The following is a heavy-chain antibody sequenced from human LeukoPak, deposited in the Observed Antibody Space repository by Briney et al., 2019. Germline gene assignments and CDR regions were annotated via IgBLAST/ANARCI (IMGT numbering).Heavy chain of an antibody. CDR3: VRKMGLAGWYFDL. V-gene: IGHV3-30*02. J-gene: IGHJ2*01. Sequence: GGSLRLSCAAPAFAFSSHDMHWVRQAPGKGPEWVIFIQYDGSYVNYGASARGRFTISRDNSENTLYLQMNSLRADDTAVYYCVRKMGLAGWYFDLWGRGTLVTVSS. CDR2: IQYDGSYV. D-gene: IGHD6-19*01. CDR1: AFAFSSHD.